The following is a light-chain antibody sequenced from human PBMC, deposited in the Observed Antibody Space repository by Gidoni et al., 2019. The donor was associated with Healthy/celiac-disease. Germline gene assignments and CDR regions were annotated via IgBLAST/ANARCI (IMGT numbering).Light chain of an antibody. CDR1: QSISSY. V-gene: IGKV1-39*01. Sequence: DIPMTHSPSSLSASVGDRVTITGRASQSISSYLNWYQQKPGKAPKLLIYAASSLQSGVPSRFSGSGSGTDFTLTSSSLQPEDFATYYCQQSYSTPRTFGQGTKVEIK. CDR3: QQSYSTPRT. CDR2: AAS. J-gene: IGKJ1*01.